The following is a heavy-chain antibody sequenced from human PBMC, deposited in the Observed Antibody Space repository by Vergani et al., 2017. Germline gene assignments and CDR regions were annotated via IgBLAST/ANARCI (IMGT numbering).Heavy chain of an antibody. CDR2: INPSGGST. Sequence: VQLLESGGGLVQPGGSLRLSCAASGYTFTSYYMHWVRQAPGQGLEWMGIINPSGGSTSYAQKFQGRVTMTRDTSTSTVYMELSSLRSEDTAVYYCARNPITMVRGVIRYYYYMDVWGKGTTVTVSS. J-gene: IGHJ6*03. CDR3: ARNPITMVRGVIRYYYYMDV. V-gene: IGHV1-46*01. D-gene: IGHD3-10*01. CDR1: GYTFTSYY.